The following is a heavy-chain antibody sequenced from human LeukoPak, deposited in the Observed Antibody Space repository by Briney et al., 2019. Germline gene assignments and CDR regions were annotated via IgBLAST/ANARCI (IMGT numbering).Heavy chain of an antibody. D-gene: IGHD2-8*01. CDR3: ARSLLRYCTNGVCPWFDP. J-gene: IGHJ5*02. V-gene: IGHV4-59*01. Sequence: SETLSLTCTVSGGSISSYYWSWIRQLPGKGLEWIGYIYYSGSTNYNPSLKSRVTISVDTSKNQFSLKLSSVTAADTAVYYCARSLLRYCTNGVCPWFDPWGQGTLVTVSS. CDR1: GGSISSYY. CDR2: IYYSGST.